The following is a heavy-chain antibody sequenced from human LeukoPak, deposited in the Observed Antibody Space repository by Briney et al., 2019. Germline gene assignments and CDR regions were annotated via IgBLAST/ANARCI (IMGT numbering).Heavy chain of an antibody. CDR3: ARGASTLRYFDWLLYDY. D-gene: IGHD3-9*01. J-gene: IGHJ4*02. CDR2: INHSGST. Sequence: PETLSLTCAVYGGSFSGYYWSWIRQPPGKGLEWIGEINHSGSTNYNPSLKSRVTISVDTSKNQFSLKLSSVTAADTAEYYCARGASTLRYFDWLLYDYWGQGTLVTVSS. CDR1: GGSFSGYY. V-gene: IGHV4-34*01.